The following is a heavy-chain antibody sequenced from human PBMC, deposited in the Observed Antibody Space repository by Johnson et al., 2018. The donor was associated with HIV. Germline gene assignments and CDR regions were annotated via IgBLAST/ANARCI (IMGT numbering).Heavy chain of an antibody. CDR1: GFTFSNAW. CDR3: ATDAFDI. Sequence: VQLVESGGGLVQPGGSLRLSCVASGFTFSNAWMSWVRQAPGKGLEWVSYISSSGSTLYYADSVKGRFTISRDNSKNTLYLQMNSLRAEDTAVYYCATDAFDIWGQGTMVTVSS. CDR2: ISSSGSTL. J-gene: IGHJ3*02. V-gene: IGHV3-48*01.